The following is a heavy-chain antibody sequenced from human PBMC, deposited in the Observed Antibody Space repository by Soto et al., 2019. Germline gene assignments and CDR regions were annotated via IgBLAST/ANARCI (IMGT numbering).Heavy chain of an antibody. V-gene: IGHV3-48*01. CDR1: GFTFSNHV. CDR3: VNGDYY. D-gene: IGHD4-17*01. Sequence: EEQLVESGGGLVQPRGSLRLSCAASGFTFSNHVMNWVRQAPGRGLEWVSSINRDSNTFYADSVKGRFTISRDNAKDSLYPQMNSLRADDTAVYYCVNGDYYVGQGTLVTVSS. CDR2: INRDSNT. J-gene: IGHJ4*02.